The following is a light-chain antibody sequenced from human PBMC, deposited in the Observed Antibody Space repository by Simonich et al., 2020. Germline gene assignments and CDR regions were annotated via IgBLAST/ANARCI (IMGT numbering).Light chain of an antibody. CDR1: QSVLYSSKNTNY. J-gene: IGKJ2*01. CDR2: WAS. Sequence: DIVMTQSPDSLAVSLGERATINCKSSQSVLYSSKNTNYLVWYQQKPGQPPKLLLYWASTRESGVPDRFSGSGSGTDFTLTISSLQAEDVAVYYCQQYYSTPPTFGQGTKLEIK. CDR3: QQYYSTPPT. V-gene: IGKV4-1*01.